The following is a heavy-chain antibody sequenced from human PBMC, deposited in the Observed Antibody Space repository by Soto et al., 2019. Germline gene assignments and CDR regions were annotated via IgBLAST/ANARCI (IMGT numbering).Heavy chain of an antibody. J-gene: IGHJ5*02. V-gene: IGHV1-18*01. D-gene: IGHD3-10*01. Sequence: ASVKVSCKASGYTFINYGISWVRQAPGQGLEWMGWINTYSGNTNHAQKLQGRVTMTTDTSTSTAYMELRSLRSDDTAVYYCARVVGWGTYYTQYTWFDPWGQEPLVTVP. CDR2: INTYSGNT. CDR3: ARVVGWGTYYTQYTWFDP. CDR1: GYTFINYG.